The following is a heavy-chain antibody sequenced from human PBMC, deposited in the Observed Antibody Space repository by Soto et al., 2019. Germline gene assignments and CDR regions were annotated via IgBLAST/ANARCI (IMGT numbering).Heavy chain of an antibody. D-gene: IGHD1-26*01. Sequence: PGGSLKLSCAAPGFSFRSYGMHWVRKAPGTGLEWVAVIWYDGSNKYYADSVKGRFTISRDNSKNTLYLQMNSLRAEDTAVYYCATAGALLDYYYYYGMDVWGQGT. CDR3: ATAGALLDYYYYYGMDV. J-gene: IGHJ6*02. CDR1: GFSFRSYG. CDR2: IWYDGSNK. V-gene: IGHV3-33*01.